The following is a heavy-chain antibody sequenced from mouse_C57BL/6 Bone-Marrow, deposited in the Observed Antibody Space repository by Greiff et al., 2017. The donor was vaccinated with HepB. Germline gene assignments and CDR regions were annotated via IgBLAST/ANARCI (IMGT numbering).Heavy chain of an antibody. J-gene: IGHJ1*03. V-gene: IGHV5-9-1*02. D-gene: IGHD1-1*01. Sequence: EVQVVESGEGLVKPGGSLKLSCAASGFTSSSYAMSWVRQTPEKRLEWVAYISSGGDYIYYADTVKGRFTISRDNARNTLYLQMSSLKSEDTAMYYCTRYYYGSSRWYFDVWGTGTTVTVSS. CDR2: ISSGGDYI. CDR3: TRYYYGSSRWYFDV. CDR1: GFTSSSYA.